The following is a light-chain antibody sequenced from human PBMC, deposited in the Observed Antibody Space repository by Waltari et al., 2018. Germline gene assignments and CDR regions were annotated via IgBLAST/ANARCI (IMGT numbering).Light chain of an antibody. CDR1: SGSIASNY. J-gene: IGLJ3*02. CDR2: EEN. CDR3: QSYDSSNRV. Sequence: NFMLTQPHSVSESPGKTVTISCTRSSGSIASNYVQWYQQRPGSSPTTVIYEENQRPSGVPDRCSGSIDSSSNSASLTISGLKTEDEADYYCQSYDSSNRVFGGGTKLTVL. V-gene: IGLV6-57*01.